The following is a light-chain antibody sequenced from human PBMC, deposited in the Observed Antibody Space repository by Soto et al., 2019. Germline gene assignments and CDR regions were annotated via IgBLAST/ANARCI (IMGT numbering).Light chain of an antibody. V-gene: IGLV1-36*01. J-gene: IGLJ3*02. CDR1: SSNIGGNS. Sequence: QSVMTQPPSVSAAPGQTVTISCSGSSSNIGGNSVSWYQQLPGTAPKLLIYYDDLLPSGVSDRFSGSKSGTSASLAIGGLQSEDEADYYCAAWDDSLNGLVFGGGTKVTVL. CDR2: YDD. CDR3: AAWDDSLNGLV.